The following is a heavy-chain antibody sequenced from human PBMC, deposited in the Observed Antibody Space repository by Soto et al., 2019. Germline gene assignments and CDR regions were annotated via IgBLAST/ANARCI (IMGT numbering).Heavy chain of an antibody. CDR2: ISAHDGNT. CDR3: ARTIGLRAYSSSSWNDY. D-gene: IGHD6-6*01. Sequence: QVQLVQSGAEVKKPGASVKVSCKASGYTFTSYGISWVRQAPGQGLEWRGWISAHDGNTNYAQKPQGIVTMTTDTSTSTAYMELRSLRSDDTAVYYCARTIGLRAYSSSSWNDYWGQGPLVTVSS. CDR1: GYTFTSYG. J-gene: IGHJ4*02. V-gene: IGHV1-18*01.